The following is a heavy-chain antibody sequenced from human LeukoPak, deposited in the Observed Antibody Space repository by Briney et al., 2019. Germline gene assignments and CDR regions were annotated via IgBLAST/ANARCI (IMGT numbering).Heavy chain of an antibody. CDR1: GFTFSTYS. J-gene: IGHJ4*02. Sequence: GGSLRLSCAASGFTFSTYSMNWVRQAPGKGLEWVSYISSSGSTIYYTDSVKGRFTISRDNAKNSLYLQMDSLRVEDTAVYYCARKGGYSSGYYYWGQGTLVTVSS. D-gene: IGHD3-22*01. V-gene: IGHV3-48*04. CDR2: ISSSGSTI. CDR3: ARKGGYSSGYYY.